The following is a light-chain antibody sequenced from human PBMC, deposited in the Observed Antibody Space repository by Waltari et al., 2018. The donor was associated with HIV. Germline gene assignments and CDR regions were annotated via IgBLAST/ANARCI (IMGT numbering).Light chain of an antibody. CDR1: QTVSNNY. Sequence: EIVLTQSPGTLSLSPGESATLSCRASQTVSNNYLAWYQQKPGQAPRLLLYGASSRATGIPARFSGSGSGTDFILTISRLEPEDFAVYYCQQYDTSAPLTFGGGTKMDIK. CDR3: QQYDTSAPLT. V-gene: IGKV3-20*01. CDR2: GAS. J-gene: IGKJ4*01.